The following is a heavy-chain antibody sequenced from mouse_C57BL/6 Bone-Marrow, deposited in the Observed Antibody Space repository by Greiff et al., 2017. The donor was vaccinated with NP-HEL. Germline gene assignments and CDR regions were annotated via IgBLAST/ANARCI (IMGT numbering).Heavy chain of an antibody. CDR1: GYTFTSYW. CDR3: AREAANYYAMDY. CDR2: IHPNSGST. D-gene: IGHD6-1*01. V-gene: IGHV1-64*01. Sequence: VQLQQSGAELVKPGASVKLSCKASGYTFTSYWMHWVKQRPGQGLEWIGMIHPNSGSTNYNEKFKSKATLTVDKSSSTAYMQLSSLTSEDSAVYYCAREAANYYAMDYWGQGTSVTVSS. J-gene: IGHJ4*01.